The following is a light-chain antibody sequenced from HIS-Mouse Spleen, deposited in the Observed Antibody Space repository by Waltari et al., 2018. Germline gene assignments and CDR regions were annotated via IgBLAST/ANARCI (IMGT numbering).Light chain of an antibody. Sequence: QSALTQPASVSGSPGQSITISCTGTSSDVGSYNLVSWYQQHPGKAPKRMIYEGSKRPSGVSNRFSGSNSGNTASLTISGLQAEDEADYYCCSYAGSSTWVFGGGTKLTVL. CDR1: SSDVGSYNL. V-gene: IGLV2-23*01. CDR3: CSYAGSSTWV. CDR2: EGS. J-gene: IGLJ3*02.